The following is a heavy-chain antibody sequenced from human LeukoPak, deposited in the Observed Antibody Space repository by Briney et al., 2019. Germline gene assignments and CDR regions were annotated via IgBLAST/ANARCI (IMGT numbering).Heavy chain of an antibody. Sequence: PGRSLRLSCAASGFTFSSYGMHWVRQAPGKGLEWVAVIWYDGSNKYYADSVKGRFTISRDNSKNTLYLQMNSLRAEDTAVYYCARDPPPSITMVRGVITNPLYGMDVWGKGTTVTVSS. CDR2: IWYDGSNK. CDR3: ARDPPPSITMVRGVITNPLYGMDV. CDR1: GFTFSSYG. J-gene: IGHJ6*04. D-gene: IGHD3-10*01. V-gene: IGHV3-33*01.